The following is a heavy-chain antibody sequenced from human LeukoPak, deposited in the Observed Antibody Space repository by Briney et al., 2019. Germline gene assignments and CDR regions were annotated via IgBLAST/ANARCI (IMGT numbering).Heavy chain of an antibody. Sequence: SETLSLTCAVSGYSISSGYYWGWIRQPPGKGLEWIGSIYHSGSTYYNPSLKSRVTISVDTSKNQFSLKLSSVTAADTAVNYCAREPHQGRDYYDSTPLGYWGQGTLVTVSS. J-gene: IGHJ4*02. V-gene: IGHV4-38-2*02. CDR1: GYSISSGYY. CDR2: IYHSGST. D-gene: IGHD3-22*01. CDR3: AREPHQGRDYYDSTPLGY.